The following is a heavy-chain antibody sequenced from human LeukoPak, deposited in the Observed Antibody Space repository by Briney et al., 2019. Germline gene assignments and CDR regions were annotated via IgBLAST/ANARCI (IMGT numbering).Heavy chain of an antibody. V-gene: IGHV1-69*13. CDR2: IIPIFGTA. CDR3: ARDPAEYSSSSPQANFDY. Sequence: SVKVSCKASGGTFSSYAISWVRQAPGQGLEWMGGIIPIFGTANYAQKFQGRVTITADESTSTAYMELSSLRSEDTAVYYCARDPAEYSSSSPQANFDYWGQGTLVTVSS. D-gene: IGHD6-6*01. CDR1: GGTFSSYA. J-gene: IGHJ4*02.